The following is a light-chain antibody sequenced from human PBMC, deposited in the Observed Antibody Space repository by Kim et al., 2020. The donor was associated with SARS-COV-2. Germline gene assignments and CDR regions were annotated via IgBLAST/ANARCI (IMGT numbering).Light chain of an antibody. CDR2: GAS. Sequence: EIVMTQSPATLSVSPGERVTLSCRASQVSSNLAWYPQKPGQAPQPLIYGASMRATGIPPRYSGSGFGTEFTLTISSLQSEDFAVYYCQQYIKWPLTFGQGTKVYI. V-gene: IGKV3-15*01. CDR1: QVSSN. CDR3: QQYIKWPLT. J-gene: IGKJ2*01.